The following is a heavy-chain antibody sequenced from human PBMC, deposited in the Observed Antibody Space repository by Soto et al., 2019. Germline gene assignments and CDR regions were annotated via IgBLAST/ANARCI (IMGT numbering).Heavy chain of an antibody. CDR2: IYYSGST. J-gene: IGHJ6*02. CDR3: ARQMPSSWRYYYYYGMDV. V-gene: IGHV4-39*01. D-gene: IGHD6-13*01. Sequence: SETLSLTCTVSGGSISSSSYSWGWIRQPPGKGLEWIGSIYYSGSTYYNPSLKSRVTISVDTSKNQFSLKLSSVTAADTAVYYCARQMPSSWRYYYYYGMDVWGQGTTVT. CDR1: GGSISSSSYS.